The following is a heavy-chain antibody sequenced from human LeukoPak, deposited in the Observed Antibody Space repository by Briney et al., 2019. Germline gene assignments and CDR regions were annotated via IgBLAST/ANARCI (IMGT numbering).Heavy chain of an antibody. Sequence: SETLSLTCTVSGGSVSSGSYYWSWIRQPPGKGLEWIGYIYYSGSTNYNPSLKNRVTISVDTSKNQFSLKLSSVTAADTAVYYCARVHTTVTTYYFDYWGQGTLVTVSS. CDR1: GGSVSSGSYY. D-gene: IGHD4-17*01. V-gene: IGHV4-61*01. J-gene: IGHJ4*02. CDR3: ARVHTTVTTYYFDY. CDR2: IYYSGST.